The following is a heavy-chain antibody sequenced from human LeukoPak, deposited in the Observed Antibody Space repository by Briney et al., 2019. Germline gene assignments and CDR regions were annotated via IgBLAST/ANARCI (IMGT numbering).Heavy chain of an antibody. V-gene: IGHV3-7*03. J-gene: IGHJ6*03. D-gene: IGHD3-10*01. CDR1: GFTFSSYW. Sequence: GSLRLSCAASGFTFSSYWMSWVRQAPGKGLEWVANIKQDGSEKYYVDSVKGRFTISRDNAKNSLYLQMNSLRAEDTAVYYCARAPRRFGRRDYYMDVWGKGTTVTVSS. CDR2: IKQDGSEK. CDR3: ARAPRRFGRRDYYMDV.